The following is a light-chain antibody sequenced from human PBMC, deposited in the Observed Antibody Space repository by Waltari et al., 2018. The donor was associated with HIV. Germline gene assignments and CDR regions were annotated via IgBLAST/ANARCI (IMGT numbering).Light chain of an antibody. Sequence: SVLTQPPSVSAASGQRITISCSGRSSNISNNYFSCYQQFPGTAPKLLIYDNFKRPSGNPDRFSGSKSGTSASLAISGLQTADEADYYCGTWDSSLSLWVFGGGTKVTVL. J-gene: IGLJ3*02. CDR3: GTWDSSLSLWV. CDR2: DNF. CDR1: SSNISNNY. V-gene: IGLV1-51*01.